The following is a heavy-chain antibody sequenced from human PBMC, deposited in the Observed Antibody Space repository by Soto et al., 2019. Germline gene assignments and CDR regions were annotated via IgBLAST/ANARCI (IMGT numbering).Heavy chain of an antibody. D-gene: IGHD1-1*01. J-gene: IGHJ3*01. CDR2: LCDFDGL. CDR3: ATWHEREHAFDV. Sequence: DVQLVESGGGLIQPGESLRLSCSAFGLTISRKKYVVWVRQAPGKGLEWVSALCDFDGLFYVDSVTGRFTTSSDSSKTTVYLQMNDLRPDDTAVYYCATWHEREHAFDVWGQGTTVTISS. V-gene: IGHV3-53*01. CDR1: GLTISRKKY.